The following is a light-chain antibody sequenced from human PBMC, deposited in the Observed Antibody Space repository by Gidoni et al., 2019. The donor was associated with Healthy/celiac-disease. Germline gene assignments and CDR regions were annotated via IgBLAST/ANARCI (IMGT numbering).Light chain of an antibody. CDR3: QQRSNWIT. CDR1: QSVSSY. V-gene: IGKV3D-11*02. J-gene: IGKJ5*01. Sequence: EIVLTQSPATLSLSPGERATLSCRASQSVSSYLAWYQQKPGQAPRLLIYDASNRATGIPARFSGSGPGTDFTLTISILEPEDFAVYYCQQRSNWITFGQGTRLEIK. CDR2: DAS.